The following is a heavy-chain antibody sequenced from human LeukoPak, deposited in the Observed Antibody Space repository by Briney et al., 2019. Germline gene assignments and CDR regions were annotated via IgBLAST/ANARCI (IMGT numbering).Heavy chain of an antibody. CDR3: ARGGFTMVVGEEGGYYFDY. D-gene: IGHD3-22*01. V-gene: IGHV1-69*13. CDR1: GGTFSSYA. J-gene: IGHJ4*02. Sequence: ASVKVSCKASGGTFSSYAISWGRKAPGQGLEWMGGIITIFGAANNAQKSQGRVTITADESTSTAYMELCSLRSEDTAVYYCARGGFTMVVGEEGGYYFDYSGQGTLVTVSS. CDR2: IITIFGAA.